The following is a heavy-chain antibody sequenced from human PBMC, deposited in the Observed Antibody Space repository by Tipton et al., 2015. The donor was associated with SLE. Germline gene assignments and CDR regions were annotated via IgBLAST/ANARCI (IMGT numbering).Heavy chain of an antibody. CDR1: GFTFSSYA. Sequence: SLRLSCAASGFTFSSYAMHWVRQAPGKGLEWVAVISYDGSNKYYADSVKGRFTISRDNSKNTLYLQMNSLRAEDTAVYYCAKSPNWEYYFDYWGQGTLVTVSS. V-gene: IGHV3-30*18. J-gene: IGHJ4*02. CDR2: ISYDGSNK. CDR3: AKSPNWEYYFDY. D-gene: IGHD7-27*01.